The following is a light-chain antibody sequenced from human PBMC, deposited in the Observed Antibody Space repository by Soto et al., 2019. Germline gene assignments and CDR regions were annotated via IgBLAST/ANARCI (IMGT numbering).Light chain of an antibody. J-gene: IGLJ2*01. CDR1: SGHSSYA. V-gene: IGLV4-69*01. CDR2: LNSDGSH. Sequence: QLVLTQSPSASASLGASVKLTCTLSSGHSSYAIAWHQQQPEKGPRYLMKLNSDGSHNKGDGIPDRFSGSSSGAERYLTISSLQSEDEADYYCQTWGTGTLVFGGGTKPTVL. CDR3: QTWGTGTLV.